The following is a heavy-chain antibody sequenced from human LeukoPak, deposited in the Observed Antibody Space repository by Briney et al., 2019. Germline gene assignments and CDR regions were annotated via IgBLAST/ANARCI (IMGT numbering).Heavy chain of an antibody. CDR3: ARDISDFWSGEPPRWAVDY. CDR2: VSSRSSYI. V-gene: IGHV3-21*01. Sequence: GGSLRLSCAASGFTFSSYSMNWVRQAPGKGLEWVSSVSSRSSYIYYADSVKGRITISRDNAKNSLYLQMNSLRAEDTAVYYCARDISDFWSGEPPRWAVDYWGQGTLVTVSS. D-gene: IGHD3-3*01. J-gene: IGHJ4*02. CDR1: GFTFSSYS.